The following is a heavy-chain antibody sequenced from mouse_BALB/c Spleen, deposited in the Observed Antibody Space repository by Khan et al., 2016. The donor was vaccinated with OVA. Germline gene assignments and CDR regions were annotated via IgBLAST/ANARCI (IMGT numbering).Heavy chain of an antibody. CDR3: ARMARK. CDR1: ALNIKATY. CDR2: IDPPNGNT. Sequence: IQLVQSGARLLKSGATVKLSCPPSALNIKATYMNWLKKWPEQGLEWIGRIDPPNGNTKYDPKFQGKATITADTSSNTAYLQLSSLTSEDTAVYYCARMARKWGQGTTLTVSS. V-gene: IGHV14-3*02. J-gene: IGHJ2*01.